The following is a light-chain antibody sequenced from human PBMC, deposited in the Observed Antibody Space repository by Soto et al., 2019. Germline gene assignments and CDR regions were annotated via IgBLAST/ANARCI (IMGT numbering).Light chain of an antibody. J-gene: IGKJ2*01. V-gene: IGKV3-15*01. CDR2: GAS. CDR3: QQYDIWPPYT. Sequence: ESVLTQSPGTLSLSPGERATLSCRAIQSVSSNYLAWYQQKPGQAPRLLIYGASTRATGIPPRFSGGGSGTEFTVTISSLQSEDFAIYYCQQYDIWPPYTFGQGTKVDIK. CDR1: QSVSSN.